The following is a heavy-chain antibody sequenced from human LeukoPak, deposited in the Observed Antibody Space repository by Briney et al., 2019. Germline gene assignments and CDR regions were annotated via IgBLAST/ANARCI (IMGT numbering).Heavy chain of an antibody. Sequence: ASVKVSCKASGYTFTNYVMHWVRQAPGQSLEWMGWINAGNGNTKFSQTFQGRVTIARDTSASTAYMELSSLRSEDTAVYYCARDWDYGGSYYFDYWGQGTLVTVSS. D-gene: IGHD4-23*01. CDR2: INAGNGNT. V-gene: IGHV1-3*01. CDR1: GYTFTNYV. CDR3: ARDWDYGGSYYFDY. J-gene: IGHJ4*02.